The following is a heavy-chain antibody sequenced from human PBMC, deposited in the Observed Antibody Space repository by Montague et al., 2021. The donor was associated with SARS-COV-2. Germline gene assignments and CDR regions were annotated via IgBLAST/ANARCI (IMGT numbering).Heavy chain of an antibody. CDR2: IYYSGSA. V-gene: IGHV4-59*01. CDR1: GGSISSYY. J-gene: IGHJ4*02. Sequence: SETLSLTCTVSGGSISSYYWSWIRQPPGKGLEWIGYIYYSGSANHNPSLKSRVTISVDTSKNQFSLKLSSVTAADTAVYYCARGFDYWGQGTLGTVSS. CDR3: ARGFDY.